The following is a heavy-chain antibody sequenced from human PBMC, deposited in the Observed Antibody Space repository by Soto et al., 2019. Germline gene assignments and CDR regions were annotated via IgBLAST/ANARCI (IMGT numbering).Heavy chain of an antibody. V-gene: IGHV4-39*01. D-gene: IGHD3-16*02. Sequence: SETLSLTCTVSGGSISSSSYYWGWIRQPPGKGLEWIGSIYYSGSTYYKPSLKSRVTISVDTSKNQFSLKLSSVTAADTAVYYCARQEDYDYVWGSYRIDYWGQGTLVTVSS. CDR1: GGSISSSSYY. J-gene: IGHJ4*02. CDR3: ARQEDYDYVWGSYRIDY. CDR2: IYYSGST.